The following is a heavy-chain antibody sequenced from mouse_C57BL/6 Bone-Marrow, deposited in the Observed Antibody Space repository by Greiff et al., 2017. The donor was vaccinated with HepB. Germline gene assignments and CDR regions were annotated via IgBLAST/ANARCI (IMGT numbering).Heavy chain of an antibody. CDR1: GFTFTDYY. V-gene: IGHV7-3*01. Sequence: EVQLMESGGGLVQPGGSLSLSCAASGFTFTDYYMSWVRQPPGKALEWLGFIRNRANGYTSEYSAYVKGRFTICRDNSPSFLYLQMHALRAEESATCYCAGYPAYYFDYWGQGTTLTVSS. CDR3: AGYPAYYFDY. J-gene: IGHJ2*01. CDR2: IRNRANGYTS.